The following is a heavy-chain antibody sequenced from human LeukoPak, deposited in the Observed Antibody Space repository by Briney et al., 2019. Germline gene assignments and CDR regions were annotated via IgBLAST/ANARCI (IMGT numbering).Heavy chain of an antibody. Sequence: GRSLRLSCAASGFTFSSYGMSWVRQAPEKGLEWVSGISGSGGSTYYADSVKGRFTISRDNFKNTLYLQMNSLRAEDTAVYYCAKDSDELIAAAYNWFDPWGQGTLVTVSS. CDR3: AKDSDELIAAAYNWFDP. D-gene: IGHD6-13*01. V-gene: IGHV3-23*01. CDR2: ISGSGGST. J-gene: IGHJ5*02. CDR1: GFTFSSYG.